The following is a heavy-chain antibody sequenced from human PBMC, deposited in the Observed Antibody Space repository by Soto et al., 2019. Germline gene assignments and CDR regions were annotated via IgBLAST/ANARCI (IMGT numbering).Heavy chain of an antibody. CDR3: ASLLYYSSGSYCETDY. D-gene: IGHD3-10*01. CDR2: IVVGNGKT. CDR1: GFTFTSAA. V-gene: IGHV1-58*02. Sequence: SVKVSCKASGFTFTSAAMQWVRQARGQRLEWIGWIVVGNGKTNYAQKFQERVIITRDMSTSTVYMELSSLRFEDTAVYYCASLLYYSSGSYCETDYWGQGTLVTVSS. J-gene: IGHJ4*02.